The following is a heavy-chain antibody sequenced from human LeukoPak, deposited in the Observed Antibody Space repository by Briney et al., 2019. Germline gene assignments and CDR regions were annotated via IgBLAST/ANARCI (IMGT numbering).Heavy chain of an antibody. D-gene: IGHD4-23*01. CDR3: ARDPGRFGGNSYAFDM. CDR1: GFTFSGYG. V-gene: IGHV3-30*03. CDR2: MSYDGSHR. J-gene: IGHJ3*02. Sequence: GGSLRLSCAASGFTFSGYGLHWVRQAPGKGLEWVAFMSYDGSHRYYADSVTGRFTISRDNSKSTLYLEMNSLRAEDTAVYYCARDPGRFGGNSYAFDMWGQGTTVTVSS.